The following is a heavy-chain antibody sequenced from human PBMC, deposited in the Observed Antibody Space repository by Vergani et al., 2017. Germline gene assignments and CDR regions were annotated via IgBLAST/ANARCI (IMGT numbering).Heavy chain of an antibody. Sequence: QVQLQQWGAGLLKPSETLSLTCAVYGGSFSGYYWSWIRQPPGKGLEWIGEINHSGSTNYNPSLKSRVTISVDTSKNQFSLKLSSVTAADTAVYYCARVRRGYSYGPFDYWGQGTLVTVSS. CDR2: INHSGST. D-gene: IGHD5-18*01. CDR3: ARVRRGYSYGPFDY. V-gene: IGHV4-34*01. J-gene: IGHJ4*02. CDR1: GGSFSGYY.